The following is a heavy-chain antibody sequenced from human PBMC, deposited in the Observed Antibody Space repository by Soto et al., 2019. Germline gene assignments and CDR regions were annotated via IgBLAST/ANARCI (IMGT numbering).Heavy chain of an antibody. CDR1: GYTFTSYD. V-gene: IGHV1-8*01. CDR3: ARVKTYYGMDV. Sequence: QVQLVQSGAEVKKPGASVKVSCKASGYTFTSYDINWVRQATGQGLEWMGWMNPNSGNTGYAQKFQGRVTMTRNSSISIAYMDLGRLRYEDTAVYYCARVKTYYGMDVWGQGTTVTVSS. J-gene: IGHJ6*02. CDR2: MNPNSGNT.